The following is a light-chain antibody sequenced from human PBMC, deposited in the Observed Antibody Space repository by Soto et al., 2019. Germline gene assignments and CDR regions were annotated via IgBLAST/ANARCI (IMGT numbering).Light chain of an antibody. J-gene: IGKJ2*01. Sequence: DIQMTQSPSTLSASVGERVTITYRASQSISSWLAWYQQKPGKAPKLLIYKASSLESGVPSRFSGSGSGTEFTLNISSLQPDDFATYYCQQYNSDPYTFGQGTKLEIK. CDR2: KAS. CDR3: QQYNSDPYT. V-gene: IGKV1-5*03. CDR1: QSISSW.